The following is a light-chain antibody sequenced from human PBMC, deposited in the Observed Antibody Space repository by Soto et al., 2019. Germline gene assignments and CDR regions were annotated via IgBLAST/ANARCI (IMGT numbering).Light chain of an antibody. CDR2: AAS. CDR3: QQYNNWPPYT. Sequence: EIVMTQSPATLSVSPGERATLSCRASQSVSSNLAWYQQKPGQAPRLLIYAASTRATGIPARFSGSGSGTEFTLTISSLQSEDFAVYSCQQYNNWPPYTFGQGTKLEIK. J-gene: IGKJ2*01. CDR1: QSVSSN. V-gene: IGKV3-15*01.